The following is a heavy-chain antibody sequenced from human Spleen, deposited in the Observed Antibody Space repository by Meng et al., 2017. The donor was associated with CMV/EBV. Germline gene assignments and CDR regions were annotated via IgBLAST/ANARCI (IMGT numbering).Heavy chain of an antibody. J-gene: IGHJ4*02. Sequence: ASVKVSCKTSGYTFTDYYIHWVRQAPGQGLEWMGWVNPNSGGTNYAQKFQGRVTMTRDTSISTAYTELSRLRSDDTAVYYCARVDWNNLMDYWGQGTLVTVSS. CDR2: VNPNSGGT. CDR3: ARVDWNNLMDY. CDR1: GYTFTDYY. V-gene: IGHV1-2*02. D-gene: IGHD1/OR15-1a*01.